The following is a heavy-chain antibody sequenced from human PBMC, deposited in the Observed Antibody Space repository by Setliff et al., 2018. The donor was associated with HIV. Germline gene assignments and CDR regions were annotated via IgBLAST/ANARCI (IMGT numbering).Heavy chain of an antibody. D-gene: IGHD5-18*01. CDR1: GVSITSTNW. V-gene: IGHV4-4*02. J-gene: IGHJ4*02. CDR2: MYHSGTT. Sequence: PSETLSLTCAVSGVSITSTNWWNWVRQSPGKGLEWIGEMYHSGTTNYNPSLTSRVTISVDKSKNQFSLNLTSVTAADTAVYYCAKGRPRIQVWEGFDYRGQGILVTVSS. CDR3: AKGRPRIQVWEGFDY.